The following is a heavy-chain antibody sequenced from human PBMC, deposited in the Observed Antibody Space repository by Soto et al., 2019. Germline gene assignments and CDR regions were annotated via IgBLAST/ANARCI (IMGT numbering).Heavy chain of an antibody. J-gene: IGHJ4*02. CDR1: GYSYSSYW. CDR2: IDPSDSYA. D-gene: IGHD2-15*01. Sequence: PGESLKISCKGSGYSYSSYWINWVRQKPGRGLEWMGRIDPSDSYADYSPSFQGHVTISSDNSITTAYLQWSTLKASDTARYYCARHIRMRPYSLGFDSWGQGTLVTVSS. V-gene: IGHV5-10-1*01. CDR3: ARHIRMRPYSLGFDS.